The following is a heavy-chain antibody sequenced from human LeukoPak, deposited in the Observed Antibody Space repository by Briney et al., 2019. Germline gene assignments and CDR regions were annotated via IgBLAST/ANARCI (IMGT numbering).Heavy chain of an antibody. CDR1: GGTISSYY. CDR3: AREIRGLWFGEPRGWFDP. D-gene: IGHD3-10*01. CDR2: IFTSGST. J-gene: IGHJ5*02. V-gene: IGHV4-4*07. Sequence: SETLSLTCTVSGGTISSYYWTWIRQPAGKGLEWIGRIFTSGSTNYNPSLKSRVSMSVDTSKNQFSLKLTSVTAADTAVYYCAREIRGLWFGEPRGWFDPWGQGTLVTVSS.